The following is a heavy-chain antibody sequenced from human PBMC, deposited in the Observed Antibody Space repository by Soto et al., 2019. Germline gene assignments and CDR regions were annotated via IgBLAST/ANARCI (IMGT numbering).Heavy chain of an antibody. CDR2: ISYDGSNK. CDR3: ARDLGRFLEWLHAFDI. D-gene: IGHD3-3*01. J-gene: IGHJ3*02. V-gene: IGHV3-30-3*01. Sequence: QVQLVESGGGVVQPGRSLRLSCAASGFTFSSYAMHWVRQAPGKGLEWVAVISYDGSNKYYADSVKGRFTISRDNSKNTLYLQMNSLGAEDTAVYYCARDLGRFLEWLHAFDIWGQGTMVTVSS. CDR1: GFTFSSYA.